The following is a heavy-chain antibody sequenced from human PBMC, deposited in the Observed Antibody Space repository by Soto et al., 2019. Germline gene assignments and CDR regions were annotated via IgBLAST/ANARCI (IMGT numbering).Heavy chain of an antibody. V-gene: IGHV1-18*01. D-gene: IGHD2-2*01. CDR3: ARVVPGAEAWFGP. Sequence: ASVKVTCKTSGYTFSNYGITWVRQAPGQPLEWLGWISLYSDGTNYAQKFQGRVSMTTDTSTTTAYMELRSLRSDDTAVYYCARVVPGAEAWFGPWGQGTLVTVSS. J-gene: IGHJ5*02. CDR2: ISLYSDGT. CDR1: GYTFSNYG.